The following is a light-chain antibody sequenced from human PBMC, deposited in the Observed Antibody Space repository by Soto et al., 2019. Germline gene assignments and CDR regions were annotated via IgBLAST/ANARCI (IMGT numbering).Light chain of an antibody. Sequence: QSVLTQPASVSGSPGQSITISCTGTSSDVGAYNYVSWYQQLPGKAPKLIIYEVTNRPSGVSNRFSGSKSGNTASLTISGVPAEDEADYYCSSFTTRITCVFGTGTKVTVL. CDR1: SSDVGAYNY. J-gene: IGLJ1*01. CDR3: SSFTTRITCV. CDR2: EVT. V-gene: IGLV2-14*01.